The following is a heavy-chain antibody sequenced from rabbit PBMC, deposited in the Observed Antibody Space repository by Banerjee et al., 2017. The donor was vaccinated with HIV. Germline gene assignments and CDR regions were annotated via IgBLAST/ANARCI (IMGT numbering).Heavy chain of an antibody. CDR2: IDTGSSGNT. V-gene: IGHV1S40*01. CDR1: GFSFSSNA. CDR3: ARTHDGDYDFNL. D-gene: IGHD2-1*01. Sequence: QSLEESGGDLVKPGASLTLTCTASGFSFSSNAMCWVRQAPGKGLEWIAGIDTGSSGNTWYASWAKGRFTISKTSSTTVTLQMTSLTAADTATYFCARTHDGDYDFNLWGQGTLVTVS. J-gene: IGHJ4*01.